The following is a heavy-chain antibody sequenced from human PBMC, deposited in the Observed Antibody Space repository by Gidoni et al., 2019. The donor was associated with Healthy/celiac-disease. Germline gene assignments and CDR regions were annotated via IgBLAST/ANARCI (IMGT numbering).Heavy chain of an antibody. Sequence: QVQLPESGPGLVTPSQTLSLTCTVPGGSISSGSYYWSWIRQPDGKGLEWSGRIYTSGSTNYNPSLKSRVTISVDTSKNQFSLKLSSVTAADTAVYYWARGTKGGSRGIVGATSLMEAFDIWGQGTMVTVSS. CDR2: IYTSGST. CDR1: GGSISSGSYY. CDR3: ARGTKGGSRGIVGATSLMEAFDI. V-gene: IGHV4-61*02. D-gene: IGHD1-26*01. J-gene: IGHJ3*02.